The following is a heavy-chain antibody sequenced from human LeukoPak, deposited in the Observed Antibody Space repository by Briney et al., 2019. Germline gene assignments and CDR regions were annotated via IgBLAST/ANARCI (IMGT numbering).Heavy chain of an antibody. CDR1: GFTVSSNY. J-gene: IGHJ4*02. D-gene: IGHD6-19*01. CDR3: ARGSRSSGWFDY. V-gene: IGHV3-53*01. Sequence: HPGGSLRLSCGASGFTVSSNYMSWVRQAPGKGLEWVSVIYSGGSTYYADSVKGRFTISRDNSKNTLYLQMNSLRAEDTAVYYCARGSRSSGWFDYWGKGTLVTVSS. CDR2: IYSGGST.